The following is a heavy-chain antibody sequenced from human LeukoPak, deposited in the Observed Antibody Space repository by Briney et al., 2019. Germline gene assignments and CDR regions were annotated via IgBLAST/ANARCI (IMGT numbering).Heavy chain of an antibody. D-gene: IGHD3-10*01. J-gene: IGHJ4*02. CDR2: MKQSGSP. Sequence: SETLSLTSAVYAGSFSAVHWNWNRHSPAKGLELLGEMKQSGSPRYNPSLQSRVTISVDKSKNQFSLNVRSVTAADTAVYYCASRPFLYGFRTYFDNWAQGTLVTVSS. CDR1: AGSFSAVH. V-gene: IGHV4-34*01. CDR3: ASRPFLYGFRTYFDN.